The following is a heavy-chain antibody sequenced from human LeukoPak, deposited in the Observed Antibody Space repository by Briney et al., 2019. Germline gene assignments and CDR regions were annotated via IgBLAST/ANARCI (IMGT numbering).Heavy chain of an antibody. CDR3: ARMVGTTYFDY. Sequence: GGSLRLSCAASGFTFSSAYMSWVRQAPGKGLEWVSVIYSGGDTYYADSVRGRFIISRDNSKNTLYLQMNSLRAEDTAVYYCARMVGTTYFDYWGQGILVTVSS. D-gene: IGHD1-26*01. CDR2: IYSGGDT. J-gene: IGHJ4*02. CDR1: GFTFSSAY. V-gene: IGHV3-53*01.